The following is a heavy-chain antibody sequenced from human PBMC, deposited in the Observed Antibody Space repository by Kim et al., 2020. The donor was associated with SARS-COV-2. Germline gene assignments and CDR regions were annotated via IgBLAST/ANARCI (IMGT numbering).Heavy chain of an antibody. V-gene: IGHV4-31*03. Sequence: SETLSLTCTVSGGSISSGGYYWSWIRQHPGKGLEWIGYIYYSGSTYYNPSLKSRVTISVDTSKNQFSLKLISVTAADTAVYYCARDRRYVGAAYWGFDYWGQGTLVTVSS. CDR1: GGSISSGGYY. CDR3: ARDRRYVGAAYWGFDY. D-gene: IGHD1-26*01. J-gene: IGHJ4*02. CDR2: IYYSGST.